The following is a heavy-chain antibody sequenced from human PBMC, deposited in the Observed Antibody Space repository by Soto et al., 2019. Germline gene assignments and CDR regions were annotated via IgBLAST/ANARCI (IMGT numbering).Heavy chain of an antibody. CDR2: ISGSSSYI. V-gene: IGHV3-21*01. J-gene: IGHJ3*02. D-gene: IGHD6-19*01. CDR3: ARADLDSSGWYVTGAFDI. Sequence: GGSLRLSCAASGFTFSSYSMNWVRQAPGKGLEWVSSISGSSSYIYYADSVKGRFTISRDNAKNSLYLQMNSLRAEDTAVYYCARADLDSSGWYVTGAFDIWGQGTMVTVSS. CDR1: GFTFSSYS.